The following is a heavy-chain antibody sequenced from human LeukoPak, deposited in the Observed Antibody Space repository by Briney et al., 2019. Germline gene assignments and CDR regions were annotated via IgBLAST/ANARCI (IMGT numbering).Heavy chain of an antibody. Sequence: ASVKVSCKASGYTFTSYGISWVRQAPGQGLEWMGWISAYNGNTNYAQKLQGRVTMTTDTPTSTAYMELRSLRSDDTAVYYCARILTAVTTNDYWGQGTPVTVSS. CDR1: GYTFTSYG. J-gene: IGHJ4*02. CDR2: ISAYNGNT. CDR3: ARILTAVTTNDY. D-gene: IGHD4-17*01. V-gene: IGHV1-18*01.